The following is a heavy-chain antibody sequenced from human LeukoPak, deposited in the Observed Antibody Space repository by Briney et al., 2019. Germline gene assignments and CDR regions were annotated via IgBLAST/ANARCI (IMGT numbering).Heavy chain of an antibody. CDR1: GFTFSSYW. D-gene: IGHD3-3*01. CDR2: INTDESST. Sequence: GGSLRLSCAASGFTFSSYWMHWVRHAPGKGLVWVSRINTDESSTSYADSVKGRFTISRDNAKNTLYLQMNSLRAEDTAVYYCARDFDFWSGYSSGLDAFDIWGQGTMVTVSS. J-gene: IGHJ3*02. CDR3: ARDFDFWSGYSSGLDAFDI. V-gene: IGHV3-74*01.